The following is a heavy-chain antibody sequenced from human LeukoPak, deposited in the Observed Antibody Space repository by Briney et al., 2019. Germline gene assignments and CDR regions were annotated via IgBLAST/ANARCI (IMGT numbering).Heavy chain of an antibody. Sequence: GGSLRLSCAAAGFTFSSYWMSWVRQVPGKGLEWVANIKEDGSEKYYVDSVKGRFTISRDNAKNSLYLQMNSLRDEDTAIYYCATHSQWRLYYWGQGTLVTVSS. CDR1: GFTFSSYW. D-gene: IGHD6-19*01. CDR3: ATHSQWRLYY. CDR2: IKEDGSEK. J-gene: IGHJ4*02. V-gene: IGHV3-7*01.